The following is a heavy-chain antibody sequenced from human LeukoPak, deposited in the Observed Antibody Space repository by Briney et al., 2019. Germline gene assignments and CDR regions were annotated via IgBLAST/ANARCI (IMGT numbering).Heavy chain of an antibody. D-gene: IGHD3-9*01. CDR3: AKFSARRYFDWPAPDAFDI. Sequence: PGGSLRLSCAASGFTFSSYAMSWVRQAPGKGLEWVSAISGSGGSTYYADSVKGRFTISRDNSKNTLYLQMNSLRAEDTAVYYCAKFSARRYFDWPAPDAFDIWGQGTMVTVSS. CDR2: ISGSGGST. CDR1: GFTFSSYA. J-gene: IGHJ3*02. V-gene: IGHV3-23*01.